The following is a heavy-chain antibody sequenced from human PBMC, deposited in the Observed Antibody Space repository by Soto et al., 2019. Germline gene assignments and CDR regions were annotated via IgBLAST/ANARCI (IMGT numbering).Heavy chain of an antibody. J-gene: IGHJ4*02. CDR3: ARGGSYPIGASDY. Sequence: PSETLSLTCTVSGGSISSYYWSWIRQPPGKGLEWIGYIYYSGSTNYNPSLKSRVTISVDTSKNRFSLKLSSVTAADTAVYYCARGGSYPIGASDYWGQGTLVTVSS. D-gene: IGHD1-26*01. CDR1: GGSISSYY. CDR2: IYYSGST. V-gene: IGHV4-59*01.